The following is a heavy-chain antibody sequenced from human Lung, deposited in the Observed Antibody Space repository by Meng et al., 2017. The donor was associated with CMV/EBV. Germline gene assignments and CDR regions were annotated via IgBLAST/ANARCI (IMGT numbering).Heavy chain of an antibody. D-gene: IGHD1-20*01. CDR2: INPSNGGT. V-gene: IGHV1-2*02. CDR1: GYTFTDYY. CDR3: ARGSPITGARTPYYY. Sequence: ASXXVSXKASGYTFTDYYMHWVRQAPGQRLEWMGWINPSNGGTDYAQKFQGRVTMTRDTSISTAYIELSRLRSDDTAVYYCARGSPITGARTPYYYWGQGTXVTVSS. J-gene: IGHJ4*02.